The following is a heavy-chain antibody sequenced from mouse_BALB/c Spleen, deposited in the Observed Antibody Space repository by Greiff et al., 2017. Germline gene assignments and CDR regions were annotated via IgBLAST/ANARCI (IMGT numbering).Heavy chain of an antibody. CDR1: GYSITSDYA. J-gene: IGHJ4*01. D-gene: IGHD2-1*01. V-gene: IGHV3-2*02. Sequence: EVKLMESGPGLVKPSQSLSLTCTVTGYSITSDYAWNWIRQFPGNKLEWMGYISYSGSTSYNPSLKSRISITRDTSKNQFFLQLNSVTTEDTATYYCASLLWYAMDYWGQGTSVTVSS. CDR2: ISYSGST. CDR3: ASLLWYAMDY.